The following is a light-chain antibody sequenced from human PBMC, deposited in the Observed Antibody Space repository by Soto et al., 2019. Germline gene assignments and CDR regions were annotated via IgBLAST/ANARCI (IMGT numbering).Light chain of an antibody. CDR1: QSVSSN. Sequence: IVMTQSPATLSVSPGQRATLSCRASQSVSSNLAWYQQKPGQVPRLLIYAASNRATGIPARFSGSRSGTDFTLTISSLEPEDFAVYYCQQRSIWPLTFGGGTKVDIK. V-gene: IGKV3-11*01. CDR2: AAS. CDR3: QQRSIWPLT. J-gene: IGKJ4*01.